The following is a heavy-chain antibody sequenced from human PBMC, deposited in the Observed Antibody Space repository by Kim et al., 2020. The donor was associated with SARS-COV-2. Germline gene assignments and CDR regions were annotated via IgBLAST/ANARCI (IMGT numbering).Heavy chain of an antibody. J-gene: IGHJ4*02. D-gene: IGHD3-16*01. CDR3: ARSAGPYDYYFDY. V-gene: IGHV5-51*01. Sequence: RYSPSFHGKVTISPDKSTPTAYLQWSSLKASDTAMYYCARSAGPYDYYFDYWGQGTLVTVSS.